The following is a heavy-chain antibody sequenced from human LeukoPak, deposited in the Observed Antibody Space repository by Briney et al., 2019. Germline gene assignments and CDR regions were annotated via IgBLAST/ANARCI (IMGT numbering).Heavy chain of an antibody. CDR3: ARVGESSGYYFDY. Sequence: PGGSLRLSCAASGFTFDDYGMSWVRQGPGKGLKWVSGINWNGDSTGYTDSLNGRFTISRDNAKNSLYLQMNSLRAEDTALYYCARVGESSGYYFDYWGQGTLVTVSS. CDR1: GFTFDDYG. CDR2: INWNGDST. V-gene: IGHV3-20*04. D-gene: IGHD3-22*01. J-gene: IGHJ4*02.